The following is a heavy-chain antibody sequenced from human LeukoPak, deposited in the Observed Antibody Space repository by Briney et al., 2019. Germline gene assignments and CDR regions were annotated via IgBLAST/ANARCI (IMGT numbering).Heavy chain of an antibody. CDR3: ARGGDTGGFDY. D-gene: IGHD5-18*01. Sequence: PSETLSLTCPVSGGSISSYYWSWIRQPPGKGLEWIGYIYYSGSTNYNPSLKSRVTISVDTSKNQFSLKLSSVTAADTAVYYCARGGDTGGFDYWGQGTLVTVSS. V-gene: IGHV4-59*01. J-gene: IGHJ4*02. CDR2: IYYSGST. CDR1: GGSISSYY.